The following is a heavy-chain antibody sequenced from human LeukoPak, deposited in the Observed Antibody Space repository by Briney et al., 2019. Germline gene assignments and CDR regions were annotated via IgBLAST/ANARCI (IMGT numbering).Heavy chain of an antibody. CDR2: ISWNSGSI. CDR1: GFTFNDYA. CDR3: AKDTSYSSSWLDY. V-gene: IGHV3-9*01. D-gene: IGHD6-13*01. J-gene: IGHJ4*02. Sequence: GGSLRLSCAASGFTFNDYAMHWVRQAPGKGLEWVSSISWNSGSIGYADSVKGRFTISRDNAKNSLYLQMNSLRAEDTALYYCAKDTSYSSSWLDYWGQGTLVTVSS.